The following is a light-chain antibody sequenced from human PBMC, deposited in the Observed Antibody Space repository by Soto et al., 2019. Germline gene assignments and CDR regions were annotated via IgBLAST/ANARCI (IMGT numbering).Light chain of an antibody. J-gene: IGKJ4*01. CDR3: QQYGSTPLT. CDR2: DAS. CDR1: QSVGNNY. V-gene: IGKV3-20*01. Sequence: EIVLTQSPGTLSLSPGERATLSCRASQSVGNNYLAWYQQKPGQAPRFLIYDASSRATGIPDRFSGSGSGTDFTLTIRRLEPEDFAVYYCQQYGSTPLTCGGGTKVEIK.